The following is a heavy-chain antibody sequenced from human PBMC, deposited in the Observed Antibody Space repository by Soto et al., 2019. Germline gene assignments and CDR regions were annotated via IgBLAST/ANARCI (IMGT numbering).Heavy chain of an antibody. CDR3: GRGSGPRGRPY. V-gene: IGHV3-74*01. CDR1: GFIFTNYW. CDR2: ISGDGATT. Sequence: GGSLRLSCAASGFIFTNYWMHWVRQVPGERLVWVASISGDGATTTYVDSAKGRFTISKDNAKNTVYLQMNGLRTEDTAVYYCGRGSGPRGRPYWGQGITVTVSS. J-gene: IGHJ1*01. D-gene: IGHD3-16*01.